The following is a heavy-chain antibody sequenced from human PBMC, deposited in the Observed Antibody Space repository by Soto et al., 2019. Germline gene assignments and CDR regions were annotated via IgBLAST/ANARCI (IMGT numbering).Heavy chain of an antibody. CDR1: GYSFGTSG. D-gene: IGHD3-22*01. Sequence: ASVKVSCKASGYSFGTSGISWVRQAPGQGLEWMGWISAYNGNTNYDQKLQDRATMTTDTSTNTAYLELRSLRSDDTAVYYCARAGQYYDSSGYANWGQGTLVTRLL. V-gene: IGHV1-18*04. J-gene: IGHJ4*02. CDR2: ISAYNGNT. CDR3: ARAGQYYDSSGYAN.